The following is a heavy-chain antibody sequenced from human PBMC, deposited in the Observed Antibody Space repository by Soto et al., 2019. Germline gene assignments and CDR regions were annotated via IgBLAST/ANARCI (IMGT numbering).Heavy chain of an antibody. CDR3: AAARPTLFDY. CDR1: GFSLSTRGVG. V-gene: IGHV2-5*02. J-gene: IGHJ4*02. Sequence: QITLKESGPTLVKSTQTLTLTCTFSGFSLSTRGVGVGWIRQPPGKALEWLALIYWDDDKRYSPSRKTRLTITKDTSRNQVVLTMTNMDPVDTATYYCAAARPTLFDYWGQGTLVTVSS. CDR2: IYWDDDK. D-gene: IGHD6-25*01.